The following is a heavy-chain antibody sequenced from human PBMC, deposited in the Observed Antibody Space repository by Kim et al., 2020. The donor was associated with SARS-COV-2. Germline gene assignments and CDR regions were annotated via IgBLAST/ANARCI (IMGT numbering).Heavy chain of an antibody. J-gene: IGHJ3*02. D-gene: IGHD3-10*01. V-gene: IGHV4-38-2*02. CDR3: ARRGVKGAFDI. Sequence: SETLSLTCTVSGYSISSGYYWGWIRQPPGKGLEWIGSIYHSGSTYYNPSLKSRVTISVDTSKNQFSLKLSSVTAADTAVYYCARRGVKGAFDIWGQGTMVTVSS. CDR2: IYHSGST. CDR1: GYSISSGYY.